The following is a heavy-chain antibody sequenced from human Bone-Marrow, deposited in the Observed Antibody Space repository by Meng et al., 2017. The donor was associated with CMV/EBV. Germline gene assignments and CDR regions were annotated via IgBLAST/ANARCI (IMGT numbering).Heavy chain of an antibody. CDR2: INHSGST. CDR1: GGSFSGYY. Sequence: SETLSLTCAVCGGSFSGYYWSWIRQPPGKGLEWIGEINHSGSTNSNPSLKSRVTISVDTSKNQFSLKLSSVTAADTAVYYCARGAEYDILTGSSWYFDLWGRGTLVTVSS. D-gene: IGHD3-9*01. CDR3: ARGAEYDILTGSSWYFDL. J-gene: IGHJ2*01. V-gene: IGHV4-34*01.